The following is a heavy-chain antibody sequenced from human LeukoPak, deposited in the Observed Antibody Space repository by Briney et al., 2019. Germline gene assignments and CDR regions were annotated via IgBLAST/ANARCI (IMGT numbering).Heavy chain of an antibody. Sequence: PGGSLRLSCAASGFTFSTYAMNWVRQAPGKGLEWVSGISGSGGTTYYPDSVKGRFTISRDNSKNTLYLQMNSLRAEDTAVYYCAKDQGLTDGDYVSYFQHWGQGTLVTVSS. CDR1: GFTFSTYA. CDR2: ISGSGGTT. CDR3: AKDQGLTDGDYVSYFQH. J-gene: IGHJ1*01. D-gene: IGHD4-17*01. V-gene: IGHV3-23*01.